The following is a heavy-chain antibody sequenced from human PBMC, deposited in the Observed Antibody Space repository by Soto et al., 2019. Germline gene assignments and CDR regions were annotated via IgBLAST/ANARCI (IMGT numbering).Heavy chain of an antibody. CDR2: ISGSGGST. Sequence: PGGSLRLSCAASGFTFSSYAMSWVRQAPGKGLEWVSAISGSGGSTYYADSVKGRFTISRDNSKNTLYLQMNSLRAEDTAVYYCAKGRYCSSTSCYDDIDYWGQGTLVTVSS. CDR3: AKGRYCSSTSCYDDIDY. V-gene: IGHV3-23*01. D-gene: IGHD2-2*01. CDR1: GFTFSSYA. J-gene: IGHJ4*02.